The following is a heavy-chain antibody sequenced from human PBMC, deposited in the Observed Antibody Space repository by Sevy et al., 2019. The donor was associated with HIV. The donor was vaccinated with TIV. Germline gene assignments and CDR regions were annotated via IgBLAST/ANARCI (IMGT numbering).Heavy chain of an antibody. CDR1: GFTFKDDF. D-gene: IGHD3-10*01. J-gene: IGHJ6*02. CDR3: ARDRDDYASGRRHPYYYYHGMDV. V-gene: IGHV3-21*01. Sequence: GGSLRLSCVGSGFTFKDDFMTWVRQAPGKGLEWVSSISSRSTFTYYADSVKDRFTIPRENAQNSRFLKMNSVRPEDTAVYYCARDRDDYASGRRHPYYYYHGMDVWGQGTTVTVSS. CDR2: ISSRSTFT.